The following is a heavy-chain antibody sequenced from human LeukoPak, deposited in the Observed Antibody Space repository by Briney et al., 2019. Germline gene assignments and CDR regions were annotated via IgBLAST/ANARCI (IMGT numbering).Heavy chain of an antibody. Sequence: GGSLRLSCAASGFTFSNYWMHWVRQVPGKGLVWVSRIYADGTGTTYADSVKGRFTISRDNAKNTLFLQMNSLRVEDTAVYYCARDYYYGMDVWGQGTTVTVSS. V-gene: IGHV3-74*01. CDR1: GFTFSNYW. J-gene: IGHJ6*02. CDR2: IYADGTGT. CDR3: ARDYYYGMDV.